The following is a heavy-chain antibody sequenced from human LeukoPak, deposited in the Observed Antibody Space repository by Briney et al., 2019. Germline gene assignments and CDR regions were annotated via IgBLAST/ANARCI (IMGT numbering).Heavy chain of an antibody. J-gene: IGHJ6*04. Sequence: GGSLRLSCAASGFIFSGSAMHWVRQASGKGLEWVGRIRSKANSYATAYAASVKGRFTISRDDSKNTAYLQMNSLKTEDTAVYYCTRPAVGAVAGRDVWGKGTTVTVSS. V-gene: IGHV3-73*01. D-gene: IGHD6-19*01. CDR1: GFIFSGSA. CDR3: TRPAVGAVAGRDV. CDR2: IRSKANSYAT.